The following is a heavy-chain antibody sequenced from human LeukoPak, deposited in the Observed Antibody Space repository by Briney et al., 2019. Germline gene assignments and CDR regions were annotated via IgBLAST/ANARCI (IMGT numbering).Heavy chain of an antibody. D-gene: IGHD3-22*01. J-gene: IGHJ4*02. CDR1: VYTFTNYD. CDR3: ARGYYAVITFDH. Sequence: SVNVSCKTSVYTFTNYDINWVRPAPGQGLECLGWMNPNNGRTGYAQTFQGRVTMTRDTSISTAYMELSRLRSDDTAVYDCARGYYAVITFDHWGQGTLVTVSS. V-gene: IGHV1-8*01. CDR2: MNPNNGRT.